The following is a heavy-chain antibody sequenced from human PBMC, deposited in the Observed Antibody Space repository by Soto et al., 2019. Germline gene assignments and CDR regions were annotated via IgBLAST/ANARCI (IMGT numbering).Heavy chain of an antibody. V-gene: IGHV3-30-3*01. CDR2: ISYDGSNK. J-gene: IGHJ4*02. D-gene: IGHD5-18*01. CDR3: ARDVTTVEVDTAMEREGYY. Sequence: GGSLRLSCAASGFTFSSYAMHWVRQAPGKGLEWVAVISYDGSNKYYADSVKGRFTISRDNSKNTLYLQMNSLRAEDTAVYYCARDVTTVEVDTAMEREGYYWGQGTLVTVSS. CDR1: GFTFSSYA.